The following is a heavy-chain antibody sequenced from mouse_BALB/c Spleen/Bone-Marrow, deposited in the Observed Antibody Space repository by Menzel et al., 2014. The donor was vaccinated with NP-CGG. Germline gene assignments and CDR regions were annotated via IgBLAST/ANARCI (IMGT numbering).Heavy chain of an antibody. V-gene: IGHV14-3*02. Sequence: EVQRVESGAELVKPGASVKLSCTASGFNIKDTYMHWVKQRPEQGLEWIGRIDPANGNTKYDPKFQGKATITADTSSNTAYLQLSSLTSEDTAVYYCARMITAYWGQGTPVTVSA. CDR1: GFNIKDTY. D-gene: IGHD2-4*01. CDR2: IDPANGNT. CDR3: ARMITAY. J-gene: IGHJ3*01.